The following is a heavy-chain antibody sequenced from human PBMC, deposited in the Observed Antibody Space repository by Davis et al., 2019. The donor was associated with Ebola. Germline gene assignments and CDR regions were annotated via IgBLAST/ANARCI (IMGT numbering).Heavy chain of an antibody. CDR1: GFTFSSYS. J-gene: IGHJ4*02. D-gene: IGHD5-24*01. CDR3: ARDTGWLQLRD. CDR2: ISSSSSYI. Sequence: GESLKISCAASGFTFSSYSMNWVRQAPGKGLEWVSSISSSSSYIYYADSVKGRFTISRDNAKNSLYLQMNSLRAEDTAVYYCARDTGWLQLRDWGQGTLVTVSS. V-gene: IGHV3-21*01.